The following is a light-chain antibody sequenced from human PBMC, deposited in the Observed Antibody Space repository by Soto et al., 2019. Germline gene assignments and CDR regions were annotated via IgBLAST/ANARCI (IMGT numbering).Light chain of an antibody. V-gene: IGKV2-28*01. CDR3: MQALQTPWT. CDR2: LGS. J-gene: IGKJ1*01. CDR1: QSLLHSNGYNY. Sequence: DIVMTQSPLSLPVTPGEPASTSCRSSQSLLHSNGYNYLDWYLQKSGQSPQLLIYLGSNRASGVPDRFSGSGSGTDFTLKISRVEAEDVGVYYCMQALQTPWTFGQGTKVEIK.